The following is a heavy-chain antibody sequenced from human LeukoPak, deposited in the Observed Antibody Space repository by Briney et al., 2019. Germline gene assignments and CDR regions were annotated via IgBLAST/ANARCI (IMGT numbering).Heavy chain of an antibody. CDR1: GFTFSSYS. CDR3: TRDLASQPDY. D-gene: IGHD1-1*01. J-gene: IGHJ4*02. V-gene: IGHV3-21*01. Sequence: GGSLRLSCAASGFTFSSYSMNWVRQAPGKGLEWVSSISSNGFHIFYADSVKGRFTISRDNAKNSLYLQMDSLRAEDTAVYYCTRDLASQPDYWGQGGLVTVSS. CDR2: ISSNGFHI.